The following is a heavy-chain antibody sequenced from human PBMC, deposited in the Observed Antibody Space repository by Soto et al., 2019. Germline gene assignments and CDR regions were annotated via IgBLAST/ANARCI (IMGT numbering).Heavy chain of an antibody. CDR1: GAALSIGGYF. J-gene: IGHJ4*02. V-gene: IGHV4-61*03. Sequence: SETLSLTCTVSGAALSIGGYFYTGVRQPPGNGLEWLGYIYYSGGTNYNPSLKSRVTISVDTSKNHFSLQLASVTAAETAVYYCERGDSNSSGYLIVGVLTQWGQGNLVTVSS. D-gene: IGHD3-22*01. CDR3: ERGDSNSSGYLIVGVLTQ. CDR2: IYYSGGT.